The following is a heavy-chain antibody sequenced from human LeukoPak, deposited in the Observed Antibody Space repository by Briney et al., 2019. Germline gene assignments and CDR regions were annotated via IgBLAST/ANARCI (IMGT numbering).Heavy chain of an antibody. CDR2: MNPSSGYT. CDR3: ARISDHSWYFDL. D-gene: IGHD1-14*01. V-gene: IGHV1-8*01. Sequence: ASVKVSCKASGYPFTTYDINWVRKATGQGLEWMGWMNPSSGYTGYSQEFQGRVTMTRNTSITTAYMELSSLRSEDTAVYYCARISDHSWYFDLWGRGTLVTVSS. CDR1: GYPFTTYD. J-gene: IGHJ2*01.